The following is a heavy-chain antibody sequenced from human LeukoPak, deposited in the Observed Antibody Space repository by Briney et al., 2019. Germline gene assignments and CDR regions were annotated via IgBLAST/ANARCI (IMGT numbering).Heavy chain of an antibody. D-gene: IGHD1-26*01. CDR3: ARDRIVGATVDY. Sequence: PGGSLRLSCATSGFTFSSYAMNWVRQAPGKGLEWVSYISTTSNYIYYADSVKGRFTISRDNAKNSLYLQMNSLRAEDTAVYYCARDRIVGATVDYWGQGTLVTVSS. CDR1: GFTFSSYA. V-gene: IGHV3-21*01. J-gene: IGHJ4*02. CDR2: ISTTSNYI.